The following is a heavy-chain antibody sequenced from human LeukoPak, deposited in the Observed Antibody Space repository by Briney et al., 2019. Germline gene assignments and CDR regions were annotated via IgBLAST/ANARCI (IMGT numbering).Heavy chain of an antibody. Sequence: PGGSLRLSCAASGFTFSNDWRFWGRQVPGKGQVWVSRNNSDGSSTNYADFVKRRFTISRDNAKNTLYLQMNSLRADDTAVYYCAASGVPASSGRIGYWGQGTLVTVSS. CDR3: AASGVPASSGRIGY. CDR2: NNSDGSST. V-gene: IGHV3-74*01. D-gene: IGHD3-10*01. J-gene: IGHJ4*02. CDR1: GFTFSNDW.